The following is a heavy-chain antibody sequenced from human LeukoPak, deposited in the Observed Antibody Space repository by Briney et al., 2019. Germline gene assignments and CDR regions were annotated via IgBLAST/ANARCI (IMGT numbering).Heavy chain of an antibody. D-gene: IGHD1-20*01. Sequence: ASVKVSCKASGYTFTSYHIIWVRQAPGQGLEWMGWISAYNGDTNYAQSLQGRVTMTTDTSTRTAYMELRSLRSDDTPVYYCARELTGTSFDYWGQGTRVTVSS. V-gene: IGHV1-18*01. CDR1: GYTFTSYH. CDR3: ARELTGTSFDY. J-gene: IGHJ4*02. CDR2: ISAYNGDT.